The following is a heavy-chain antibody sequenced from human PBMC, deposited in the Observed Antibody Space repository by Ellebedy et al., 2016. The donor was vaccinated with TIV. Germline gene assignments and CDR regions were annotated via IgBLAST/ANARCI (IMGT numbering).Heavy chain of an antibody. Sequence: GESLKISXAASEFTFSYYSMNWVRQAAGKGLEWISYIVGTGTTTYYADSMKGRFTISRDNSKNSLFLQMNSLRDDDTAVYYCARRGNYLGDAFDIWGQGAMVIVSS. CDR3: ARRGNYLGDAFDI. V-gene: IGHV3-48*02. CDR2: IVGTGTTT. CDR1: EFTFSYYS. J-gene: IGHJ3*02. D-gene: IGHD1-26*01.